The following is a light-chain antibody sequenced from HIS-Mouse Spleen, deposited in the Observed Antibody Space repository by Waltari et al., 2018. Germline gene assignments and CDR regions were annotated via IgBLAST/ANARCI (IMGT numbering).Light chain of an antibody. CDR2: DVS. CDR1: SSDVGGYNY. Sequence: QSALTQPASVSGSPGQSITISCTGTSSDVGGYNYVPWYQQHPGKAPKLMIYDVSNRPSGVYNRFSGSKSGNTASLTISGLQAEDEADYYCSSYTSSSKVFGGGTKLTVL. J-gene: IGLJ2*01. V-gene: IGLV2-14*03. CDR3: SSYTSSSKV.